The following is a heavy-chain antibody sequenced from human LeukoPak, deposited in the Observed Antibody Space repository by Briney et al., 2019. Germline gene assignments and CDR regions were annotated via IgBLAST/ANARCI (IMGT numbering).Heavy chain of an antibody. CDR2: ISWNSDSI. V-gene: IGHV3-9*01. CDR1: GFTFVDYA. D-gene: IGHD3-10*01. J-gene: IGHJ4*02. CDR3: AKDRSMVTTGSSDY. Sequence: GGSLRLSCAASGFTFVDYAMHWVRQAPGKGLEWVSGISWNSDSIGYADSVRGQFTISRDNAKNSLYLQMNGLSVEDTALYYCAKDRSMVTTGSSDYWGQGTLVTVSS.